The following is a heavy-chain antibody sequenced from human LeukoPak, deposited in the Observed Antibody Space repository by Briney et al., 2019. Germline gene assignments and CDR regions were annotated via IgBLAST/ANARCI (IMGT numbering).Heavy chain of an antibody. V-gene: IGHV4-34*01. CDR3: ARVGIAAATLDY. CDR2: INHSGST. J-gene: IGHJ4*02. D-gene: IGHD6-13*01. Sequence: SETLSLTYAVYGGSFSGYYWSWIRQPPGKGLEWIGEINHSGSTNYNPSLKSRVTISVDTSKNQFSLKLSSVTAADTAVYYCARVGIAAATLDYWGQGTLVTVSS. CDR1: GGSFSGYY.